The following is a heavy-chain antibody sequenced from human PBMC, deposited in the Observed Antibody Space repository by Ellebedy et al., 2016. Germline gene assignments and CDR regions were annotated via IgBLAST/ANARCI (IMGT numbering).Heavy chain of an antibody. CDR2: IYYSGST. Sequence: SETLSLXCTVSGGSISSGGYYWSWIRQHPGKGLEWIGYIYYSGSTYYNPSLKSRVTISVDTSKNQFSLKLSSVTAADTAVYYCSATSRYCSSTSCSDYWGQGTLVTVSS. J-gene: IGHJ4*02. CDR1: GGSISSGGYY. D-gene: IGHD2-2*01. CDR3: SATSRYCSSTSCSDY. V-gene: IGHV4-31*03.